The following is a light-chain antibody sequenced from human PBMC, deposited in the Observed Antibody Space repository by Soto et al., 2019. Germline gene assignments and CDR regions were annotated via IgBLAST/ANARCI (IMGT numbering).Light chain of an antibody. CDR2: AAS. Sequence: DIQMTQSPSALSASVGDRVTITCRASQSITNYLNWYQHKPGQAPNLLIYAASSLQSGVPSRFSGSGSGTDFTLTISSLQPEDFATYYCQQSYSTPITFGQGTRLEIK. J-gene: IGKJ5*01. V-gene: IGKV1-39*01. CDR3: QQSYSTPIT. CDR1: QSITNY.